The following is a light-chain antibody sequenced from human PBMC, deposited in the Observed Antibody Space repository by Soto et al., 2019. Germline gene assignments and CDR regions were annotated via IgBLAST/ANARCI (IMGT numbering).Light chain of an antibody. CDR3: QQYSGYPYT. V-gene: IGKV1-5*01. CDR2: DAS. CDR1: QSIDNW. J-gene: IGKJ2*01. Sequence: DIQMTQSPSTLSASIGDRVTITCRASQSIDNWLAWYQQKPGRAPQLLIYDASSLPSGAPSKFSGSGSGTEFTLTITSLGADDFASYYCQQYSGYPYTFGQGTKLEI.